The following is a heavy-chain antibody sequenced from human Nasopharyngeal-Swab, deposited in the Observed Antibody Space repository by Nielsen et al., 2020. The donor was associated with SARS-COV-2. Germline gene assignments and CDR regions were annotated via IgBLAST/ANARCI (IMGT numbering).Heavy chain of an antibody. J-gene: IGHJ6*02. CDR2: IKSKTDGGTT. V-gene: IGHV3-15*01. CDR3: TTNLGGHITILGVVIIRGYYYYGMDV. Sequence: WIRQPPGKGLEWVGRIKSKTDGGTTDYAAPVKGRFTISRDDSKNTLYLQMNSLKTEDTAVYYCTTNLGGHITILGVVIIRGYYYYGMDVWGQGTTVTVSS. D-gene: IGHD3-3*01.